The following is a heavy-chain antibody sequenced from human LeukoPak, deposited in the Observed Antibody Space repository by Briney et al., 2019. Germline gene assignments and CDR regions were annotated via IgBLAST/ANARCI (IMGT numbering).Heavy chain of an antibody. Sequence: SQTLSLTCAISGDSVSSNSGAWNWIRQSPSRGLEWLGRTYYRSKWHNDYAVSVKSRITINPDTSKNQFSLQLSSVTPEDTAVYYCADTVAGTLGNVWGQGTLVTVSS. J-gene: IGHJ4*02. CDR1: GDSVSSNSGA. CDR2: TYYRSKWHN. V-gene: IGHV6-1*01. D-gene: IGHD6-19*01. CDR3: ADTVAGTLGNV.